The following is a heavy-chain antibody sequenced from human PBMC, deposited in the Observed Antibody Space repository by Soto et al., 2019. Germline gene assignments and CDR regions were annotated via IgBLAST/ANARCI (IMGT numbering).Heavy chain of an antibody. CDR2: ISGDGSIT. V-gene: IGHV3-74*03. D-gene: IGHD3-22*01. CDR3: VREETYKYDTSGYGH. Sequence: PXESLSLSCAASGFTVSNYCMHWVRQAPGKGLVWVARISGDGSITSYADSVTGRFTISRDNAKDTLDLQMRGLRAEDTAVYYCVREETYKYDTSGYGHWGQGIRVTVSS. CDR1: GFTVSNYC. J-gene: IGHJ4*02.